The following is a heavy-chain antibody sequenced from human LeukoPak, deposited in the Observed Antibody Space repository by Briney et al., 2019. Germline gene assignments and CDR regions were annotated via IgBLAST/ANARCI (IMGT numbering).Heavy chain of an antibody. CDR1: GVSISSGGYS. CDR3: ARGDLYLWPVHVFDY. D-gene: IGHD3-16*01. CDR2: IYHSGST. Sequence: PSKTLSLTCAVSGVSISSGGYSWNWIRQPPGKGLEFIGYIYHSGSTYYSPSLKSRVNISVDTSKNQFSLKLSSVTAADTAVYYCARGDLYLWPVHVFDYWGQGTLVPVSS. J-gene: IGHJ4*02. V-gene: IGHV4-30-4*07.